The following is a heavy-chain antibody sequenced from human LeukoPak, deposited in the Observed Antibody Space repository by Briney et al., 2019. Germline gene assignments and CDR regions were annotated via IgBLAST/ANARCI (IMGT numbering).Heavy chain of an antibody. CDR2: IKQDGSEK. D-gene: IGHD6-19*01. CDR1: GFTFSSYW. Sequence: GGSLRLSCAASGFTFSSYWMSWVRQAPGKGLEWVANIKQDGSEKYYVDSVKGRFTISRDNAKNSLYLQMNSLRAEDTAVYYCAKVGSGWYFDYWGQGTLVTVSS. V-gene: IGHV3-7*03. CDR3: AKVGSGWYFDY. J-gene: IGHJ4*02.